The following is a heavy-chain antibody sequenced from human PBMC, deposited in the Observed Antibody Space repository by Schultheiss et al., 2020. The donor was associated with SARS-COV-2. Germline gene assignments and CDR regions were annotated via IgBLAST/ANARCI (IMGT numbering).Heavy chain of an antibody. CDR2: IYYSGST. V-gene: IGHV4-59*12. CDR3: ARGGGHRY. J-gene: IGHJ4*02. CDR1: GGSISSYY. D-gene: IGHD2-15*01. Sequence: SETLSLTCTVSGGSISSYYWSWIRQHPGKGLEWIGYIYYSGSTYYNPSLRGRVTISVDPSENQFILKMTSMTAADTALYFCARGGGHRYWGLGTHVTVSS.